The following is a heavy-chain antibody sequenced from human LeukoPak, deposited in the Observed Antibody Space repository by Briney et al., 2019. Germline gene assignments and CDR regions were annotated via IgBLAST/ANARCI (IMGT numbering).Heavy chain of an antibody. J-gene: IGHJ4*02. Sequence: ASVKVSCKASGYTVTSYGISGVGRAAGQGLEWMGWISAYEGNTNYAQKFKGTVNMTTDTSTSAAYMELRSLRSDDTAVYYCARGGYYHDSSGYHYYCDYWGQGTLVTVSS. V-gene: IGHV1-18*01. CDR1: GYTVTSYG. CDR2: ISAYEGNT. CDR3: ARGGYYHDSSGYHYYCDY. D-gene: IGHD3-22*01.